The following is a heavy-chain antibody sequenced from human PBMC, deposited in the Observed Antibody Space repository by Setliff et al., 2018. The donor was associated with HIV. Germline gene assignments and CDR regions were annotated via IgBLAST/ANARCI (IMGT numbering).Heavy chain of an antibody. Sequence: PSETLCLTCTVSGASIRTGSYYWGWIRQPPGKGLEWIGTIYYSGTTYYNPSVKSRVTISVDTSKNQFSLNLTSVTATDTAVCYCASRPYSYDYSGRVFDFWGQGALVTVSS. D-gene: IGHD3-22*01. CDR1: GASIRTGSYY. V-gene: IGHV4-39*01. CDR3: ASRPYSYDYSGRVFDF. J-gene: IGHJ4*02. CDR2: IYYSGTT.